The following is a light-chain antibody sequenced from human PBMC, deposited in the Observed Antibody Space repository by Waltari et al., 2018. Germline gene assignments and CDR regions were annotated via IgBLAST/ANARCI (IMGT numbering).Light chain of an antibody. V-gene: IGKV3-11*01. J-gene: IGKJ4*01. CDR2: HAS. Sequence: EIVLTQSPTTLSLSPGDRATLSCRASQNVGGYLAWFQQKPGQATRLLIYHASNRATGLPARFSGSGSGTDFTLTISSLEPEDFAIYYCQQRSSWPLTFGGGTKVEI. CDR3: QQRSSWPLT. CDR1: QNVGGY.